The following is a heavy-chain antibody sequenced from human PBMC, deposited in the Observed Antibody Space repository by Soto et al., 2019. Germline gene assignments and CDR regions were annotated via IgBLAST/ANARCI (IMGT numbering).Heavy chain of an antibody. D-gene: IGHD6-13*01. Sequence: GGSLRLSCEASGFTFSNFGMNWVRQAPGKGLEWVARVWYDGSSKYYVDSVKGRFTISRDNSKETVYLQMNSLRAEDTGVYYCAKVTGYSSSWYRAFDIWGQGTMVTVSS. CDR2: VWYDGSSK. V-gene: IGHV3-33*06. J-gene: IGHJ3*02. CDR3: AKVTGYSSSWYRAFDI. CDR1: GFTFSNFG.